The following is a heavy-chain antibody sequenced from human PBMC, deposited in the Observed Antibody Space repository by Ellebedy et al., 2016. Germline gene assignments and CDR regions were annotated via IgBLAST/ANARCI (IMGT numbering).Heavy chain of an antibody. J-gene: IGHJ4*02. Sequence: GGSLRLXXAASGFTLEDHAMHWVRQAPGKGLEWVAGIYWNGGNTDYAASVKGRFTISRDSAKTSLFLQMNSLRVEDTAFYYCTKDVSPGGCDYWGQGILVTVSS. CDR2: IYWNGGNT. CDR3: TKDVSPGGCDY. V-gene: IGHV3-9*01. D-gene: IGHD3-10*01. CDR1: GFTLEDHA.